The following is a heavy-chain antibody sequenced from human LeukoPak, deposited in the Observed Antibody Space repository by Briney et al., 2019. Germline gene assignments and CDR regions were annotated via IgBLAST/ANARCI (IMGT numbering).Heavy chain of an antibody. Sequence: GASVKVSCKASGYTFTSYGISWVRQAPGQGLEWMGWISAYNGNTNYAQKLQGRVTMTTDTSTSTAYMELRSLRSDDTAVYYCVRPYYYGSGSYFPDAFDIWGQGTMVTVSS. CDR2: ISAYNGNT. V-gene: IGHV1-18*01. CDR1: GYTFTSYG. J-gene: IGHJ3*02. CDR3: VRPYYYGSGSYFPDAFDI. D-gene: IGHD3-10*01.